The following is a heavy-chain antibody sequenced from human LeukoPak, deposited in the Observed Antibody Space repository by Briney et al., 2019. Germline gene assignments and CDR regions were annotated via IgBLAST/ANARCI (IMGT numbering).Heavy chain of an antibody. V-gene: IGHV3-7*01. CDR3: ARDPYSGTYGDTYYYYMDV. J-gene: IGHJ6*03. CDR1: GFSFSSYW. Sequence: GGSLRLSCEGSGFSFSSYWMTWVRQLPGKGPEWVANIRQDESERYFADSVKGRFTISRDNARNSLYLQMNSLRAEDTAVYYCARDPYSGTYGDTYYYYMDVWGKGTTVTISS. D-gene: IGHD1-26*01. CDR2: IRQDESER.